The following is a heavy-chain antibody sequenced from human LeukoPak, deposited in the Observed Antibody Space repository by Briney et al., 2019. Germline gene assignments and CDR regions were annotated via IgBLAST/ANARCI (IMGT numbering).Heavy chain of an antibody. V-gene: IGHV4-39*01. D-gene: IGHD3-16*01. CDR3: ARAMSTFGGVRNYFDS. Sequence: SETLSLTCTVSGGSISSSSYYWGWIRQPPGKGLEWIGTIYYSGSTYYNPSLKSRVTISVDTSKNQFSLKLGSVTAADTAVYYCARAMSTFGGVRNYFDSWGQGTLVTVSS. J-gene: IGHJ4*02. CDR1: GGSISSSSYY. CDR2: IYYSGST.